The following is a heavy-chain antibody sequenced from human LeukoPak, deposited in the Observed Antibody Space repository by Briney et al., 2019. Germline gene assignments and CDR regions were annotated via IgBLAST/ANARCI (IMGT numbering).Heavy chain of an antibody. CDR1: GGSISSSSYY. D-gene: IGHD2-15*01. CDR2: TYYSRST. V-gene: IGHV4-39*07. Sequence: SETLSLTCTVSGGSISSSSYYWGWIRQPPGKGLEWIGRTYYSRSTYYNPSLKSRVTISVDTSKNQFSLKLSSVTAADTAVYYCARVASSFIVVVVAATEGWFDPWGQGTLVTVSS. CDR3: ARVASSFIVVVVAATEGWFDP. J-gene: IGHJ5*02.